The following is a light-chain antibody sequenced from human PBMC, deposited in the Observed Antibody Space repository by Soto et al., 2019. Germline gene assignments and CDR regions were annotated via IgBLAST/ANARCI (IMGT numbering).Light chain of an antibody. CDR2: DAS. CDR3: QQFDSVPCT. J-gene: IGKJ2*02. V-gene: IGKV1-33*01. Sequence: RMTQSPSSLSASVGDRVTITCQASQDITNYLIWYQQKPGKAPKLLIYDASSLGTGVSSRFSGSGSGTHFTLTISSLQPEDIATYYCQQFDSVPCTFGQGTKLEIK. CDR1: QDITNY.